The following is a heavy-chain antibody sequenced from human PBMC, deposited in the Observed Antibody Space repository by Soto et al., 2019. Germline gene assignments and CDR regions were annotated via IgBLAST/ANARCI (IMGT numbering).Heavy chain of an antibody. CDR1: GGSIKNTGAN. CDR2: VYYTGTT. D-gene: IGHD1-26*01. Sequence: QLQLQESGPGLVKPSETLSLTCTVSGGSIKNTGANWGWVRQPPGKGLEWIGSVYYTGTTYYNPSLQSRVTISIDTCKNQYSLSVNSVAAADTAVYYCATHTSGSRNGPHTRGQGTLVTVSS. CDR3: ATHTSGSRNGPHT. V-gene: IGHV4-39*01. J-gene: IGHJ4*02.